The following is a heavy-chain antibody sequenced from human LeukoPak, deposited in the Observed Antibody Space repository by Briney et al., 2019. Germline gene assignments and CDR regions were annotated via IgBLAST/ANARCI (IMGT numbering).Heavy chain of an antibody. J-gene: IGHJ4*02. CDR1: GFTFSNFA. V-gene: IGHV3-23*01. CDR2: ISGSGGST. CDR3: ARQWGAAAGIFDY. D-gene: IGHD6-13*01. Sequence: GGSLRLSCAASGFTFSNFAMNWVRQAPGKGLEWVSTISGSGGSTYYADSVKGRFTISRDNSKNTLYLQMNSLRAEDTAVYYCARQWGAAAGIFDYWGQGTLVTVSS.